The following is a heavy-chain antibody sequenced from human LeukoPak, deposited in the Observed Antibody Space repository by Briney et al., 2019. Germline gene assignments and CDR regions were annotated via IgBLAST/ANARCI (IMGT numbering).Heavy chain of an antibody. V-gene: IGHV1-2*02. D-gene: IGHD2-2*02. J-gene: IGHJ4*02. Sequence: ASVKVSCKASGYTFAGYYMHWVRQAPGQGLEWMGRINPNSGGTKYAQKFQGRVTMTRDTSISTAYMELSRLRSDDTAVYYCARRYCSSANCYTAPDYWGQGTLVTVSS. CDR3: ARRYCSSANCYTAPDY. CDR1: GYTFAGYY. CDR2: INPNSGGT.